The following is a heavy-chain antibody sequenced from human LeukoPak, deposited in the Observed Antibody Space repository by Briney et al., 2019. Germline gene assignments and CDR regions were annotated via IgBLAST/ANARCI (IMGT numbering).Heavy chain of an antibody. CDR1: GFTFSNYW. Sequence: GGSLRLSCAASGFTFSNYWMSWVRQAPGKGLEWVANIKQDGSEKYYVNSVKGRFTISRDNAKNSLNLQMNSLRAEDTAIYYCAREDDWNYEDYWGQGTLVTVSS. CDR3: AREDDWNYEDY. J-gene: IGHJ4*02. D-gene: IGHD1-7*01. CDR2: IKQDGSEK. V-gene: IGHV3-7*01.